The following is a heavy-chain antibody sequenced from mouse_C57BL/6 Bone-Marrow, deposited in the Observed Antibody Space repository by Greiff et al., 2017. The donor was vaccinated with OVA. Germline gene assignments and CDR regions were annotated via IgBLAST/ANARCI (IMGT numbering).Heavy chain of an antibody. D-gene: IGHD1-2*01. Sequence: EVKVVESGGGLVKPGGSLKLSCAASGFTFSDYGMHWVRQAPEKGLEWVAYISSGSSTIYYADTVKGRFTISRDNAKNTLFLQMTSLRSEDTAMYYCARGRRPFAYWGQGTLVTVSA. J-gene: IGHJ3*01. CDR3: ARGRRPFAY. CDR2: ISSGSSTI. CDR1: GFTFSDYG. V-gene: IGHV5-17*01.